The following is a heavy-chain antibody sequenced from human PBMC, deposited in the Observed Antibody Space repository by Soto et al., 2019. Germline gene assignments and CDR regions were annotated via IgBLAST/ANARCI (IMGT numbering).Heavy chain of an antibody. V-gene: IGHV4-59*01. CDR3: ARTTAVPNTLRSRYFFDY. CDR2: VYYSGTT. D-gene: IGHD4-17*01. Sequence: SETLSLTCTVSGGSISSYYWSWIRQPPGKRLEWIGYVYYSGTTNYNPSLKSRVTISVDLSKNQFSLRLSSVTTADTALYYCARTTAVPNTLRSRYFFDYWGQGTLVTVSS. J-gene: IGHJ4*02. CDR1: GGSISSYY.